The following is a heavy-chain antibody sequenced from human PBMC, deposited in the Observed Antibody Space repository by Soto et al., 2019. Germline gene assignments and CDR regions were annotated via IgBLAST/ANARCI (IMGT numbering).Heavy chain of an antibody. CDR1: GYTFTSYY. V-gene: IGHV1-46*01. Sequence: ASVQVSCKASGYTFTSYYMHWVRQAPGQGLEWMGIINPSGGSTSYAQKFQGRVTMTRDTSTSTVYMELSSLRSEDTAVYYCASGGGSIVLVPAAIGRGYYYGMDVWGQGTTVTVSS. D-gene: IGHD2-2*01. J-gene: IGHJ6*02. CDR2: INPSGGST. CDR3: ASGGGSIVLVPAAIGRGYYYGMDV.